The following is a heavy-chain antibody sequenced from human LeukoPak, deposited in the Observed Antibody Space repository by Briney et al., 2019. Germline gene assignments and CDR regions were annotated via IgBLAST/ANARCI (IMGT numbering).Heavy chain of an antibody. CDR1: GFTFSSYG. D-gene: IGHD3-3*01. J-gene: IGHJ3*02. CDR2: IRYDGSNK. CDR3: AKATAIFGVVIYNAFDI. Sequence: PGGSLRLPCAASGFTFSSYGMHWVRQAPGKGLEWVAFIRYDGSNKYYADSVKGRFTISRDNSKNTLYLQMNSLRAEDTAVYYCAKATAIFGVVIYNAFDIWGQGTMVTVSS. V-gene: IGHV3-30*02.